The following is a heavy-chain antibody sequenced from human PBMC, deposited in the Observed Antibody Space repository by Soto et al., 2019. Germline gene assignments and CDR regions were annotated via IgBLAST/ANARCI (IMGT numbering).Heavy chain of an antibody. D-gene: IGHD6-19*01. CDR3: AKDENRGWPANYYYYGMDV. CDR1: GFTFSSYA. V-gene: IGHV3-23*01. CDR2: ISGSGGST. J-gene: IGHJ6*02. Sequence: HPGGSLRLSCAASGFTFSSYAMSWVRQAPGKGLEWVSAISGSGGSTYYADSVKGRFTISRDNSKNTLYLQMNSLRAEDTAVYYCAKDENRGWPANYYYYGMDVWGQGTTVTVSS.